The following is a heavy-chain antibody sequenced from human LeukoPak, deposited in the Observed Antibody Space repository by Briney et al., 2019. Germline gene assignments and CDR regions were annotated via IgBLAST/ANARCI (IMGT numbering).Heavy chain of an antibody. CDR2: TSSDDTKK. CDR1: GFTFSSSA. CDR3: AKFSRIAAADY. V-gene: IGHV3-30-3*02. Sequence: TGGSLRLSCAASGFTFSSSALHWVRQAPGKGLEWVAFTSSDDTKKYYADSVKGRFTISRDNSKNTLYLQMNSLRAEDTAVYYCAKFSRIAAADYWGQGTLVTVSS. J-gene: IGHJ4*02. D-gene: IGHD6-13*01.